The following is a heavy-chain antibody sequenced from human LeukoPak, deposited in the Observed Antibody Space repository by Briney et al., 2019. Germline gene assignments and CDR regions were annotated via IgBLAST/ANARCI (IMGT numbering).Heavy chain of an antibody. V-gene: IGHV1-46*01. CDR1: GYTFTSYY. J-gene: IGHJ4*02. CDR2: INPSGGST. D-gene: IGHD3-22*01. Sequence: ASVKVSCKASGYTFTSYYMHWVRQAPGQGLEWMGIINPSGGSTGYAQKFQGRVTMTRNTSISTAYMELSSLRSEDTAVYYCARATPYYYDSSGYFDYWGQGTLVTVSS. CDR3: ARATPYYYDSSGYFDY.